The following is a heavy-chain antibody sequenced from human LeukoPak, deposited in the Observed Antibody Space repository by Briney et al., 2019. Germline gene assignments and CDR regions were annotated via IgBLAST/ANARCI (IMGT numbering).Heavy chain of an antibody. V-gene: IGHV3-30*03. CDR3: ATGRTGTSRDNFDY. CDR2: ISYDGSNK. CDR1: GFTFSSYG. Sequence: PGGSLRLSCAASGFTFSSYGMHWVRQAPGKGLEWVAVISYDGSNKYYADSVKGRFTISRDNSKNTLYLQMNSLRVEDTAIYYCATGRTGTSRDNFDYWGQGTLVTVSS. J-gene: IGHJ4*02. D-gene: IGHD1/OR15-1a*01.